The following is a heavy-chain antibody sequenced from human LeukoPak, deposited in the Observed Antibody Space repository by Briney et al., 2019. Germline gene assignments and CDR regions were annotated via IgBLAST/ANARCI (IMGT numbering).Heavy chain of an antibody. V-gene: IGHV3-74*01. CDR2: INSDGSST. J-gene: IGHJ4*02. D-gene: IGHD1-26*01. Sequence: GGSLRLSRAASGFTFSSYWMHWVRQAPGKGLVWVSRINSDGSSTSYADSVKGRFTISRDNAKNTLYLQMNSLRAEDTAVYYCARGAHSGSYFHWGQGTLVTVSS. CDR3: ARGAHSGSYFH. CDR1: GFTFSSYW.